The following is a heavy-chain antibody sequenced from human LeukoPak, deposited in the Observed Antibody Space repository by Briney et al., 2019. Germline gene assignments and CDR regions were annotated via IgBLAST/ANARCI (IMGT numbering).Heavy chain of an antibody. Sequence: SVKVSCKASGGTFSSYAISWVRQAPGQGLEWMGGIIPIFGTANYAQKFQGRVTITTDESTSTAYMELSSLRSEDTAVYYCARDSRSYDSSGYYYKYFDYWGQGTLVTVSS. CDR1: GGTFSSYA. J-gene: IGHJ4*02. CDR3: ARDSRSYDSSGYYYKYFDY. D-gene: IGHD3-22*01. CDR2: IIPIFGTA. V-gene: IGHV1-69*05.